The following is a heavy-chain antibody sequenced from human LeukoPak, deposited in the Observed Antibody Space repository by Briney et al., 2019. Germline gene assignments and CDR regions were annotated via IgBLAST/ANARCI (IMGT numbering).Heavy chain of an antibody. CDR3: ARQHSGSYIYLRYFDY. J-gene: IGHJ4*02. Sequence: PSETLSLTCAVYGGSFSGYYWSWIRQPPGKGLEWIGEINHSGSTNYNPSLKSRVTISVDTSKNQFSLKLSSVTAADTAVYYCARQHSGSYIYLRYFDYWGQGTLVTVSS. CDR2: INHSGST. CDR1: GGSFSGYY. V-gene: IGHV4-34*01. D-gene: IGHD1-26*01.